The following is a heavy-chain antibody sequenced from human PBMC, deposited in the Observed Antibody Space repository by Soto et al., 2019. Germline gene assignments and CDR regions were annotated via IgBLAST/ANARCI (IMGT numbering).Heavy chain of an antibody. CDR1: GFTFDIYG. Sequence: PGGSLRLSCAASGFTFDIYGMHWVRQAPGMGLEWVAVIWYDGSNKYYADSVKGRFTISRDNSKNTLILQMNSLRADDTDVYYFASSVAAGPGVYYYYYMDVWGKGTTVTVSS. D-gene: IGHD6-19*01. V-gene: IGHV3-33*01. J-gene: IGHJ6*03. CDR2: IWYDGSNK. CDR3: ASSVAAGPGVYYYYYMDV.